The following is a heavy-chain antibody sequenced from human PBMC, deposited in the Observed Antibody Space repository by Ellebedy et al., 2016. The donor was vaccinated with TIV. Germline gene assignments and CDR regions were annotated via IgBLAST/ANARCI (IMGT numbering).Heavy chain of an antibody. V-gene: IGHV1-8*01. CDR2: MNPNSGNT. Sequence: ASVKVSCXASGYTFTSYDINWVRQATGQGLEWMGWMNPNSGNTGYAQKFQGRVTMTRNTSISTAYMELSSLRSEDTAVYYCAIAGINDFWSGYSFDYWGQGTLVTVSS. CDR1: GYTFTSYD. J-gene: IGHJ4*02. D-gene: IGHD3-3*01. CDR3: AIAGINDFWSGYSFDY.